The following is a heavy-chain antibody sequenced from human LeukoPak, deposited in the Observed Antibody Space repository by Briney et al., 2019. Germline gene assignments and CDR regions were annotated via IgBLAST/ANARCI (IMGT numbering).Heavy chain of an antibody. CDR1: GFTFSSYS. CDR2: ISSSSSYI. CDR3: ARGLSNWFDP. D-gene: IGHD2/OR15-2a*01. V-gene: IGHV3-21*01. J-gene: IGHJ5*02. Sequence: GGSLRLSCAASGFTFSSYSMNWIRQAPGKGLEWVSSISSSSSYIYYADSVKGRFTISRDNAKNSLYLQMNSLRAEDTAVYYCARGLSNWFDPWGQGTLVTVSS.